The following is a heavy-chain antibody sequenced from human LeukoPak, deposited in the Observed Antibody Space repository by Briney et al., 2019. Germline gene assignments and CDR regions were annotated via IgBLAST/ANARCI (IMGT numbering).Heavy chain of an antibody. V-gene: IGHV4-4*07. D-gene: IGHD3-22*01. J-gene: IGHJ4*02. CDR2: IYTSGST. Sequence: PSETLSLTCTVSGGSISSYYWSWIRQPAGKGLEWIGRIYTSGSTNYNPSLKSRVTMSVDTSKNQFSLKLSSVTAADTAVYYCARDSYYYDSSGYYRFDYWGGETVLTVS. CDR1: GGSISSYY. CDR3: ARDSYYYDSSGYYRFDY.